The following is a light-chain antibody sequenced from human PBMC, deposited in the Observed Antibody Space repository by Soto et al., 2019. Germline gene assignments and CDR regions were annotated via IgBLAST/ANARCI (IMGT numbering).Light chain of an antibody. Sequence: QSALTQPASVSGSPGQSITISCTGTSSDIGRYDYVSWYQQFPGKAPKLMIYRVINRPSGVSDRFSGSKSGNTASLTISGLQAEDEADYYCLSYTTSSSYVFGTGTQLTVL. CDR3: LSYTTSSSYV. CDR1: SSDIGRYDY. CDR2: RVI. J-gene: IGLJ1*01. V-gene: IGLV2-14*03.